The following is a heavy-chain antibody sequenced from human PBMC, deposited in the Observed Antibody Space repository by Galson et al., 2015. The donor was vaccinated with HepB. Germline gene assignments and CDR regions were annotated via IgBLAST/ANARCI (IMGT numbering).Heavy chain of an antibody. J-gene: IGHJ4*02. CDR3: ARQKGYCSSTSCANFAC. Sequence: SVKVSCKASGCTFSTYTISWVRQAPGQGLEWMGRIIPNLGIANYAQKFQGRVTITADKSTSTAYMELSSLRSEDTAVYYCARQKGYCSSTSCANFACWGQGTLVTVSS. CDR1: GCTFSTYT. V-gene: IGHV1-69*02. D-gene: IGHD2-2*01. CDR2: IIPNLGIA.